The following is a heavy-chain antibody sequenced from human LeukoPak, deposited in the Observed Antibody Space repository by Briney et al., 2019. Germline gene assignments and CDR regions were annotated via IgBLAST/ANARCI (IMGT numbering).Heavy chain of an antibody. Sequence: GGSLRLSRAASGFTFSSYSMNWVRQAPGKGLEWVSAISGSGGSTYYADSVKGRFTISRDNSKNTLYLQMNSLRAEDTAVYYCAKGGDYNYVWGSYPLYYFDYWGQGTLVTVSS. V-gene: IGHV3-23*01. D-gene: IGHD3-16*02. J-gene: IGHJ4*02. CDR2: ISGSGGST. CDR3: AKGGDYNYVWGSYPLYYFDY. CDR1: GFTFSSYS.